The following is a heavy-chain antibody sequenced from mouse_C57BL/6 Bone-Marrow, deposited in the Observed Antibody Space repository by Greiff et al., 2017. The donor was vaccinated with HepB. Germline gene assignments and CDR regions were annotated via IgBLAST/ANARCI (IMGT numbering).Heavy chain of an antibody. V-gene: IGHV1-82*01. CDR1: GYAFSSSW. J-gene: IGHJ3*01. CDR3: ARGRDGSSLFAY. Sequence: QVHVKQSGTELVKPGASVKISCKASGYAFSSSWMNWVKQRPGKGLEWIGRIYPGDGDTNYNGKFKGKATLTADKSSSTAYMQLSSLTSEDSAVYFCARGRDGSSLFAYWGQGTLVTVSA. CDR2: IYPGDGDT. D-gene: IGHD1-1*01.